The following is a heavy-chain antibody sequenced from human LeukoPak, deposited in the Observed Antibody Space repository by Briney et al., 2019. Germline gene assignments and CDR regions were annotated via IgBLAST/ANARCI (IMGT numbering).Heavy chain of an antibody. J-gene: IGHJ4*02. CDR3: ARVVDYVWGSYRTIFDY. Sequence: GASVKVSCKASGYTFTSYGISWVRQAPGQGLEWMGWISAYNGNTNYAQKLQGRVTMTTDTSTSTAYMELRSLRSDDTAVYYCARVVDYVWGSYRTIFDYWGQGTLVTVSS. V-gene: IGHV1-18*01. CDR1: GYTFTSYG. CDR2: ISAYNGNT. D-gene: IGHD3-16*02.